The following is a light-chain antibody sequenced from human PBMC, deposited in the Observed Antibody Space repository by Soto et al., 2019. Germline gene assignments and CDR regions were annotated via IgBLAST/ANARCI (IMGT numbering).Light chain of an antibody. V-gene: IGLV2-14*01. CDR3: SSYTSSSTLV. CDR2: DVS. CDR1: SSDVGGYNY. Sequence: QSVLTQPASVSGSPGQSITISCTGTSSDVGGYNYVSWYQQHPGKAPKLMIYDVSNRHSGVSNRFSGSKSGNTASLTISGLQAEDEPDYYCSSYTSSSTLVFGGGTKLTVL. J-gene: IGLJ2*01.